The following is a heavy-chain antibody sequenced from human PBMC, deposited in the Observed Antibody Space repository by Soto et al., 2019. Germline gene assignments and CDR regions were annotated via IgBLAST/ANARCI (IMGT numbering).Heavy chain of an antibody. CDR3: ARWGNDRPLDY. D-gene: IGHD1-1*01. CDR2: IWYDGSNK. V-gene: IGHV3-33*01. CDR1: GFTFSSNG. J-gene: IGHJ4*02. Sequence: GGSLRLSCAASGFTFSSNGMHWVRQAPGKGLEWVAVIWYDGSNKYYADSVKGRFTISRDNSKNMVYLQMSSLRVEDTAVYYCARWGNDRPLDYWGQGTLVTVSS.